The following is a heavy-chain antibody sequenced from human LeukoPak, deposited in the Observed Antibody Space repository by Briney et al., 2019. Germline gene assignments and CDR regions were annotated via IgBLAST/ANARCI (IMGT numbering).Heavy chain of an antibody. Sequence: GGSLRLSCAASGSTFSSYAMHRVRQAPGKGLEWVAVISYDGSNKYYADSVKGRFTISRDNSKNTLYLQMNSLRAEDTAVYYCARGVAAAGTEAFDIWGQGTMVTVSS. CDR2: ISYDGSNK. CDR3: ARGVAAAGTEAFDI. J-gene: IGHJ3*02. D-gene: IGHD6-13*01. CDR1: GSTFSSYA. V-gene: IGHV3-30*01.